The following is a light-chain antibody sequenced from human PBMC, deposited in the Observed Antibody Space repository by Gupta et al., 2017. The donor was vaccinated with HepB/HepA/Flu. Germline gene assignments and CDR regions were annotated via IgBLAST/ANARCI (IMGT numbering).Light chain of an antibody. CDR3: QAWDSSTVV. CDR1: KLGDKY. CDR2: QDS. V-gene: IGLV3-1*01. J-gene: IGLJ2*01. Sequence: SYELTLPPSVSVSPGQTASITCSGDKLGDKYACWYQQKPGQSPVLVIYQDSKRPSGIPERFSGSNSGDTATLTISGTQAMDEADYYCQAWDSSTVVFGGGTKLTVL.